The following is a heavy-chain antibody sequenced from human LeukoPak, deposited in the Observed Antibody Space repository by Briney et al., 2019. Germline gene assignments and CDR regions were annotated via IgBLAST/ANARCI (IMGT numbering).Heavy chain of an antibody. V-gene: IGHV3-49*04. CDR2: IRSEVYGGTP. J-gene: IGHJ4*02. Sequence: PGGSLRLSCTTSGFTFGDYAMTWVRQAPGKGLEWVGFIRSEVYGGTPEYAASVKGRFTISRDDSKGIAYLQMNSLRPEDTAMYYCTRDQTPYFWGQGTLSPSPQ. CDR1: GFTFGDYA. CDR3: TRDQTPYF.